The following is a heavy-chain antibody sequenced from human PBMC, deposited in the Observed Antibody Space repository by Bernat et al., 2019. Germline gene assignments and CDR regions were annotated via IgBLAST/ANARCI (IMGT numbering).Heavy chain of an antibody. J-gene: IGHJ6*02. Sequence: EVQLLESGGGLVQPGGPLRLSCAASGFTFSSYAMSWVRQAPGKGLEWVSAISGSGGSTYYADSVKGRFTISRDNSKNTLYLQMNSLRAEDTAVYYCAKDLLVGAHLRSGMDVWGQGTTVTVSS. D-gene: IGHD1-26*01. CDR3: AKDLLVGAHLRSGMDV. CDR1: GFTFSSYA. CDR2: ISGSGGST. V-gene: IGHV3-23*01.